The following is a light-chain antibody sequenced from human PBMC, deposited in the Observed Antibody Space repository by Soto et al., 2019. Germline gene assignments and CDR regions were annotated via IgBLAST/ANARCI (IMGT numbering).Light chain of an antibody. J-gene: IGLJ7*01. CDR1: SSDIGTYNL. V-gene: IGLV2-23*01. CDR2: EGI. Sequence: QSVLTQPASVSGSPGQSITISCTGTSSDIGTYNLVSWYQHYPGKAPKLMIYEGIKRPSGVSNRFSGSKSGNTAFLTISGLQAEDEADYYCCSYAANDNVVFGGGTQLTVL. CDR3: CSYAANDNVV.